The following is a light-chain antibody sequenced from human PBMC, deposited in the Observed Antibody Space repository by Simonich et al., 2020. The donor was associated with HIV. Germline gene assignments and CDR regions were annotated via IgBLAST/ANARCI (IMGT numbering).Light chain of an antibody. V-gene: IGKV1-NL1*01. CDR1: QGISSW. J-gene: IGKJ1*01. CDR3: QQFFSTPWT. Sequence: DIQMTQSPSSVSASVGDRVTITCRASQGISSWLAWYQQKPGKAPKLLLSASSRLESGVPSRFSGSGSGTDYTLTISSLQPEDFATYYCQQFFSTPWTFGQGTKVEIK. CDR2: ASS.